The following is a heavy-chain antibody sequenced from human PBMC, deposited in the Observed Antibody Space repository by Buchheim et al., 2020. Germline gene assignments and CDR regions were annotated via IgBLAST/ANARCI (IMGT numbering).Heavy chain of an antibody. CDR1: GGSFSGYY. V-gene: IGHV4-34*01. J-gene: IGHJ5*02. D-gene: IGHD6-19*01. CDR3: ARGLSPKVAGTVLRGKKWWFDP. CDR2: INHSGST. Sequence: QVQLQQWGPGLLKPSETLSLTCAVYGGSFSGYYWSWIRQPPGKGLEWIGEINHSGSTNYNPSLKSRVTISVDTSKTQFSLTLSSVTAADTAVYYCARGLSPKVAGTVLRGKKWWFDPWGQGTL.